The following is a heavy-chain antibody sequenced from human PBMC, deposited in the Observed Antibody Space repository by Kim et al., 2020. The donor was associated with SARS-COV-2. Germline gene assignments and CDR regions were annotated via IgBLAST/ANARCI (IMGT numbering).Heavy chain of an antibody. CDR3: ARVGKAAAGVSMKNANCDY. CDR2: INPNSGGT. D-gene: IGHD6-13*01. V-gene: IGHV1-2*02. J-gene: IGHJ4*02. Sequence: ASVNVSCKASGYTFTGYYMHWVRQAPGQGLEWMGWINPNSGGTNYAQKFQGRVTMTRDTSISTAYMELSRLRSDDTAVYYCARVGKAAAGVSMKNANCDYWGQGTLVTVSS. CDR1: GYTFTGYY.